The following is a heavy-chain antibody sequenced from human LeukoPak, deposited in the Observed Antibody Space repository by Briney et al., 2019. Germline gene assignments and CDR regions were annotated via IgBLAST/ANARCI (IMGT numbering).Heavy chain of an antibody. J-gene: IGHJ4*02. CDR2: INHSGST. D-gene: IGHD1-7*01. CDR3: ARGSANWNYLWATTHFDY. CDR1: GGSFSGYY. Sequence: PSETLSLTCAAYGGSFSGYYWSWIRQPPGKGLEWIGEINHSGSTNYNPSLKSRVTISVDTSKNQFSLKLSSVTAADTAVYYCARGSANWNYLWATTHFDYWGQGTLVTVSS. V-gene: IGHV4-34*01.